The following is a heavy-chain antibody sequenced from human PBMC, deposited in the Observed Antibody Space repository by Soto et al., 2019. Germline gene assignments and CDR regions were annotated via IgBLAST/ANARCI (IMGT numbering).Heavy chain of an antibody. CDR1: GGSISSSSYY. J-gene: IGHJ6*02. D-gene: IGHD1-7*01. CDR3: ARLSPHRTGTKYYYYYGMDV. V-gene: IGHV4-39*01. CDR2: IYYSGST. Sequence: LSLTCTVSGGSISSSSYYWGWIRQPPGKGLEWIGSIYYSGSTYYNPSLKSRVTISVDTSKNQFSLKLSSVTAADTAVYYCARLSPHRTGTKYYYYYGMDVWGQGTTVTVSS.